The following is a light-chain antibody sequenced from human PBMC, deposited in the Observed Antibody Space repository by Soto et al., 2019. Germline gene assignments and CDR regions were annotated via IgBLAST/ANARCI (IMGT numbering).Light chain of an antibody. CDR2: DVS. Sequence: QSVLNQPASVSGSPGQSITISCTGSSSDVGGYDFVSWYQHHPGKAPRLMIFDVSNRPSAVSNRFSGSKSGNTASLTISGLQAEDEGDYYCASYTSRSTLVFGTGTKLTVL. CDR1: SSDVGGYDF. V-gene: IGLV2-14*03. CDR3: ASYTSRSTLV. J-gene: IGLJ1*01.